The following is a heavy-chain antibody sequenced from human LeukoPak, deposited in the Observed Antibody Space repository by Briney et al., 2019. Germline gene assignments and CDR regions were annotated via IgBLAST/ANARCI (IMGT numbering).Heavy chain of an antibody. V-gene: IGHV3-30*02. J-gene: IGHJ3*02. CDR1: GFTFSSYG. CDR2: IRYDGSNK. CDR3: AKDRIAVAGGEAFDI. D-gene: IGHD6-19*01. Sequence: PGGSLRRSCAASGFTFSSYGMHWVRQAPGKGLEWVAFIRYDGSNKYYADSVKGRFTISRDNSKNTLYLQMNSLRAEDTAVYYCAKDRIAVAGGEAFDIWGQGTMVTVSS.